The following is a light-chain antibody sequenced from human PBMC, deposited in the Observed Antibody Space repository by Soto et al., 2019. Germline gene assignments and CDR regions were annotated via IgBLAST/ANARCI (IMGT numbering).Light chain of an antibody. J-gene: IGKJ4*01. Sequence: EIVLTQSPGTLSLSPGERATLSCRASHSISSRYLAWYQQKPGQAPRLLIYGASSRATGIPDRFSGSGSGTDFTLTISRLEPEDCAVYDCQQYGSSPPFNFGVGTKVEIK. V-gene: IGKV3-20*01. CDR1: HSISSRY. CDR2: GAS. CDR3: QQYGSSPPFN.